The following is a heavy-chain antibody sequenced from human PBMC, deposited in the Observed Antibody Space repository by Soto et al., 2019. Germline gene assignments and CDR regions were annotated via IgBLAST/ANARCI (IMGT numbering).Heavy chain of an antibody. CDR3: ARVRSGSYFFAFDI. D-gene: IGHD1-26*01. CDR2: INPNRGGT. Sequence: QVQLVQSGAEVKRPGASMKVSCKASGYTFNGQYIHWVRQAPGHGLEWMGWINPNRGGTIYAQKFQDTVTMTSDSSISTAYMELRSLRSDDTAVYYCARVRSGSYFFAFDIWGQGTMVNVSS. V-gene: IGHV1-2*02. CDR1: GYTFNGQY. J-gene: IGHJ3*02.